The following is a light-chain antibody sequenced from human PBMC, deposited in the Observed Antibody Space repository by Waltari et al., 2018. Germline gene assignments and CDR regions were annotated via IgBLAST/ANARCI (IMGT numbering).Light chain of an antibody. V-gene: IGKV1-12*01. J-gene: IGKJ1*01. CDR2: GAS. CDR1: HNINTW. CDR3: QQGSSVPPT. Sequence: EIQMTQSPSSVSASIGDRVTITCRASHNINTWLAWYQQKPGKGPNLLIFGASSVQTGVPSRFSGSGSGTFFTLTINGLQPEDSATYFCQQGSSVPPTFGQGTIVEVK.